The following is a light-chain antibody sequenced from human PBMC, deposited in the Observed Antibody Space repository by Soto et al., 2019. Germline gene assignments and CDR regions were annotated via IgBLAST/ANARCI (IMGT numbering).Light chain of an antibody. V-gene: IGKV3-20*01. J-gene: IGKJ4*01. CDR1: QSVTSNY. CDR3: QQYDTSPPLT. Sequence: ILFTQSPGTLSLYPGDRATLSCRASQSVTSNYLAWYQQKPGQAPRLLLYGASRRAIGIPDRFSGSGSGTDFTLTISRLEPEDFAVYYCQQYDTSPPLTFGGGTKVDIK. CDR2: GAS.